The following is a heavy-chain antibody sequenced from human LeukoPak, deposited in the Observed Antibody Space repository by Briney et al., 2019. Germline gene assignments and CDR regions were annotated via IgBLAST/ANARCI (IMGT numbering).Heavy chain of an antibody. CDR1: GFTFSDYY. CDR3: AREGGPYGSGGGWFDP. CDR2: ISSSSSYT. J-gene: IGHJ5*02. V-gene: IGHV3-11*06. D-gene: IGHD3-10*01. Sequence: GGSLRLSCAASGFTFSDYYMSRIRQAPGKGLEWVSYISSSSSYTNYADSVKGRFTISRDNAKNSLYLQMNSLRAEDTAVYYCAREGGPYGSGGGWFDPWGQGTLVTVSS.